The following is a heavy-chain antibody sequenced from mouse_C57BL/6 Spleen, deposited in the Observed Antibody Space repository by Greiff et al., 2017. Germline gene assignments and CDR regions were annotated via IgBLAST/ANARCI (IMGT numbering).Heavy chain of an antibody. Sequence: DVQLVESGGGLVQPGGSMKLSCVASGFTFSNYWMNWVRQSPEKGLEWVAQIRLKSDNYATHYAESVKGRFTISRDDSKSSVYLQMNNLRAEDTGIYYCTGAIYYYGSSPFAYWGQGTLVTVSA. CDR3: TGAIYYYGSSPFAY. CDR1: GFTFSNYW. J-gene: IGHJ3*01. CDR2: IRLKSDNYAT. V-gene: IGHV6-3*01. D-gene: IGHD1-1*01.